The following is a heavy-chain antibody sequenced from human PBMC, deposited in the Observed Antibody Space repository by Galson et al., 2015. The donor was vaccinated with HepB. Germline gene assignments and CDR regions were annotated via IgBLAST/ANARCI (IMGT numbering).Heavy chain of an antibody. D-gene: IGHD6-13*01. CDR1: GFTFSGYA. CDR3: AKKQQLVLAGMDV. Sequence: SLRLSCAASGFTFSGYAMSWVRQAPGKGLEWVSAISGSGGSTYYADSVKGRFTISRDNSKNTLYLQMNSLRAEDTAVYYCAKKQQLVLAGMDVWGQGTTVTVSS. V-gene: IGHV3-23*01. CDR2: ISGSGGST. J-gene: IGHJ6*02.